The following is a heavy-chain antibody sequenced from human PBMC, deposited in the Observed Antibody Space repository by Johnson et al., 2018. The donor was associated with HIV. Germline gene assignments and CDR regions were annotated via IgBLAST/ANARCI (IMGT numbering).Heavy chain of an antibody. J-gene: IGHJ3*02. V-gene: IGHV3-30*02. CDR2: IRYDGSDK. D-gene: IGHD5-24*01. CDR1: GFTFSRFG. CDR3: AKDGDDGDGPDGTKGAFDI. Sequence: QVQLVESGGGVVQPGGSLRLSCVASGFTFSRFGMHWVRQAPGKGLEWVAFIRYDGSDKYYADSVKGRFTISRDNSKNTLYLQMNSLRAEDTAVYYCAKDGDDGDGPDGTKGAFDIWGQWTMVTVSS.